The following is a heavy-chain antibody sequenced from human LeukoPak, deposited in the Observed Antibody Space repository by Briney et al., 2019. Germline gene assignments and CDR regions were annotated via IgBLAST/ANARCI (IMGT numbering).Heavy chain of an antibody. CDR1: GFAFSTYT. J-gene: IGHJ4*02. V-gene: IGHV3-21*06. Sequence: GGSLRLSCAACGFAFSTYTMNWARQAPGKGLEWVASINSGGTTTHYADSVKGRFTISRDNAQNVLYLQMDGLRVDDAAVYYCLRGDSRDFWGQGTLVTVSS. CDR3: LRGDSRDF. D-gene: IGHD3-22*01. CDR2: INSGGTTT.